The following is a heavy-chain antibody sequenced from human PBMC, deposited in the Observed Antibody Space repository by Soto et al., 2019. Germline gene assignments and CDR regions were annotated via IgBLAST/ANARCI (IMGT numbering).Heavy chain of an antibody. CDR1: GGSISSSSYY. J-gene: IGHJ4*02. D-gene: IGHD5-18*01. CDR3: AREIQLWLPDY. Sequence: PSETLSLTCTVSGGSISSSSYYWGWIRQPPGKGLEWIGSIYYSGSTYYNPSLKSRVTISVDTSKNQFSLKLSSVTAADTAVYYCAREIQLWLPDYWGQGTLVTVSS. CDR2: IYYSGST. V-gene: IGHV4-39*02.